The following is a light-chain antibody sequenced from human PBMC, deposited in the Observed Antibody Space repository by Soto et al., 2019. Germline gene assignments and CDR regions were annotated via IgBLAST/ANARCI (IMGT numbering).Light chain of an antibody. CDR1: SSDVGGYNY. CDR2: EVS. CDR3: SSYAGSNNEV. J-gene: IGLJ3*02. V-gene: IGLV2-8*01. Sequence: QSAQTQPPSASGSPGQSVTISCTGTSSDVGGYNYVSWYQQHPGKAPKLMIYEVSKRPSGVPDRFSGSKSGNTASLTVSGLQAEDEADYYCSSYAGSNNEVFGGGTKLTVL.